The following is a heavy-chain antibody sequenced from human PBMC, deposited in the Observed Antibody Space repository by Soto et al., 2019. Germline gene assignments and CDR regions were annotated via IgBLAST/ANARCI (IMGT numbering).Heavy chain of an antibody. Sequence: GEALKISWKGSGYSFTSYWIGWVRQMPGKGLEWMGIIFPGDSDTRYSPSFQGQVTISADKSISTPYLQWSSLKASHTAMYYCARMYCSSTSCYNYYYYYGMDVWGQGTTVTVSS. CDR1: GYSFTSYW. J-gene: IGHJ6*02. CDR3: ARMYCSSTSCYNYYYYYGMDV. D-gene: IGHD2-2*01. V-gene: IGHV5-51*01. CDR2: IFPGDSDT.